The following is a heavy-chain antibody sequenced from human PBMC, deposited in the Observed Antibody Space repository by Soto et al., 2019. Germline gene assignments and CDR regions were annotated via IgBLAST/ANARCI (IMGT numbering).Heavy chain of an antibody. V-gene: IGHV2-5*02. CDR2: LFWADDK. CDR3: AHMDYDLHAMDV. Sequence: QITLKKSGPTLVKPTQTLTLTCTFSGFSLSTSGVGVGWIRQPPVTALEWLALLFWADDKHYSPSLKSRLTITKDTAKNQVVLIITDMDPLDTATYYCAHMDYDLHAMDVWGQGTTVTVS. D-gene: IGHD3-22*01. CDR1: GFSLSTSGVG. J-gene: IGHJ6*02.